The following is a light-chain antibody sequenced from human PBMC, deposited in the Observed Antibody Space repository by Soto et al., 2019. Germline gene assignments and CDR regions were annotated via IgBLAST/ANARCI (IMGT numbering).Light chain of an antibody. CDR2: AAS. CDR3: QQYNNWPPWT. CDR1: QSVSNN. J-gene: IGKJ1*01. Sequence: EIVMTQSQATLYVSSGERATLSCRASQSVSNNLAWYQQKPGQAPRLLIYAASTRATGIPARFSGSGSGTEFTLTISSLQSEDFAVYYCQQYNNWPPWTFGQGTKVDIK. V-gene: IGKV3-15*01.